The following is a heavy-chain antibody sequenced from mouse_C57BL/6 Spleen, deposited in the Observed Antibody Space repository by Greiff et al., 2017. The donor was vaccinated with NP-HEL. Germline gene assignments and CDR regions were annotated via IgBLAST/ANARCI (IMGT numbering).Heavy chain of an antibody. CDR3: APLDYDAIDY. J-gene: IGHJ4*01. CDR1: GYSFTGYY. Sequence: VQLQQSGPELVKPGASVKLSCKASGYSFTGYYMNWVKQSPEQSLEWIGEINPSTGGTTYNQKFKAKATLTVDKSSSTAYMQLMSLTSEDSAVYYCAPLDYDAIDYWGQGTSVTVSA. CDR2: INPSTGGT. V-gene: IGHV1-42*01.